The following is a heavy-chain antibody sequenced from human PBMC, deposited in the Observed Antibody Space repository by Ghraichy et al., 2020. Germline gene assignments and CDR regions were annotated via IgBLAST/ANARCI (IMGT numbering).Heavy chain of an antibody. V-gene: IGHV3-7*01. J-gene: IGHJ4*02. Sequence: GGSLRLSCAVSGFTFSTYWMSWVRQAPGKGLEWVANIKPDGSEKFYVDSVKGRFTISRDNAKNSLYLEMNSLRAEDTAVYYCARIYYDSSGYYNWGQGTLVTVSS. CDR2: IKPDGSEK. CDR1: GFTFSTYW. CDR3: ARIYYDSSGYYN. D-gene: IGHD3-22*01.